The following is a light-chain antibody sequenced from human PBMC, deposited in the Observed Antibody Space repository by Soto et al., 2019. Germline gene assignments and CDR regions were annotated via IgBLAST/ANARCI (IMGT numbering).Light chain of an antibody. CDR2: GAS. CDR3: QQYKDWPPYT. V-gene: IGKV3-15*01. CDR1: QSVSSN. J-gene: IGKJ2*01. Sequence: EIVMTQSPVTLSVSPGERATLSCRASQSVSSNLAWYQQKPGQAPRLLIYGASTRATGIPARFSGSGSGTEFTLTISSLQSEDFALYYCQQYKDWPPYTFGQGTKLEIK.